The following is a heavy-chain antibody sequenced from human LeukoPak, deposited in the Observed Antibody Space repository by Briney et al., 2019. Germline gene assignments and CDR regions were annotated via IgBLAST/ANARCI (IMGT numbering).Heavy chain of an antibody. V-gene: IGHV3-21*04. CDR3: ARSTLERWLQLGAFDI. CDR2: ISSSSSYM. Sequence: GGSLRLSCAASGFTFSSYSMNWVRQAPGKGLEWVSSISSSSSYMYYADSVKGRFTISRDNAKNSLYLQMNSLRAEDTAVYYCARSTLERWLQLGAFDIWGQGTMVTVSS. J-gene: IGHJ3*02. CDR1: GFTFSSYS. D-gene: IGHD5-24*01.